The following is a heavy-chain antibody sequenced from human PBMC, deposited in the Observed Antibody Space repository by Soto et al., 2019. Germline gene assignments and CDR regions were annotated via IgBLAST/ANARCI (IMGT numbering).Heavy chain of an antibody. CDR2: IIPILGIA. CDR3: ARKGYCSSTSCYDPGL. V-gene: IGHV1-69*02. CDR1: GGTFSSYT. D-gene: IGHD2-2*01. J-gene: IGHJ4*02. Sequence: QVQLVQSGAEVKKPGSSVKVSCKASGGTFSSYTISWVRQAPGQGLEWMGRIIPILGIANYAQKFQGRVTIIADKATSTAYMELSSVRSEDTAVYYCARKGYCSSTSCYDPGLWGQGTLVTVSS.